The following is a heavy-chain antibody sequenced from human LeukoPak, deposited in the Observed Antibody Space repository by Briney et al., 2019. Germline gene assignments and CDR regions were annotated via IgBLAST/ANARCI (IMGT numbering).Heavy chain of an antibody. J-gene: IGHJ6*03. Sequence: GGSLRLSCAASGFMFSGYWMHWARQGPEKGLELVSRIYNDGNGIIYADSVKGRFTTSRDNAKNTLYLQMSSLRVEDTAVYYCATGGGWEPSSGVVTHIDVWGKGTTVTVSS. V-gene: IGHV3-74*01. CDR3: ATGGGWEPSSGVVTHIDV. CDR1: GFMFSGYW. D-gene: IGHD3-3*01. CDR2: IYNDGNGI.